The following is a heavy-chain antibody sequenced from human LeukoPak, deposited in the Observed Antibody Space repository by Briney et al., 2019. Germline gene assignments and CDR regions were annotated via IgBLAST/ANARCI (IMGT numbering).Heavy chain of an antibody. J-gene: IGHJ4*02. CDR1: GFIFRTYG. Sequence: GESLRLSCAASGFIFRTYGMHWVRQAPGKGLEWVAAISYDGSNHYCADSVKGRFTISRDDSKNTVDLQMNSLRREDTAVYYCAKGPGGENLWMNYWGQGTLVTVSS. CDR2: ISYDGSNH. CDR3: AKGPGGENLWMNY. D-gene: IGHD3-16*01. V-gene: IGHV3-30*18.